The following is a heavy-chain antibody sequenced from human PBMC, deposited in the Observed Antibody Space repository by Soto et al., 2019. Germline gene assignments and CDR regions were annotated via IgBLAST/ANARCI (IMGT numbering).Heavy chain of an antibody. CDR3: ARVFYSYGPCDY. J-gene: IGHJ4*02. CDR2: INPSGGST. D-gene: IGHD5-18*01. Sequence: ASVKVSCKASGYTFTSYYMHWVRRAPGQGLEWMGIINPSGGSTSYAQKFQGRVTMTRDTSTSTVYMELSSLRSEDTAVYYCARVFYSYGPCDYWGQGTLVTVSS. V-gene: IGHV1-46*01. CDR1: GYTFTSYY.